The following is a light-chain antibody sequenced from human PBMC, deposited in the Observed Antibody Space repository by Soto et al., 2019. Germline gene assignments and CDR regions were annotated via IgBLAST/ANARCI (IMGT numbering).Light chain of an antibody. J-gene: IGKJ1*01. V-gene: IGKV3-20*01. Sequence: EIVMTQSPATLSLSPGERATLPCRASQSVSSNFLAWYQQKPGQAPRLLIYGASTRATGIPDRFSGSGSGTDFTLTVSRLEPEDFAVYYCQQYNSSPRTFGQGTKVDIK. CDR2: GAS. CDR3: QQYNSSPRT. CDR1: QSVSSNF.